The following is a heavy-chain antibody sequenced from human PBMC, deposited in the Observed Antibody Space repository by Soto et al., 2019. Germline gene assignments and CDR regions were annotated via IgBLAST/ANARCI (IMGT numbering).Heavy chain of an antibody. CDR1: GGSISSGGYY. Sequence: QVQLQESGPGLVKPSQTLSLTCTVSGGSISSGGYYWSWIRQHPGKGLEWTGYIYDSVSTYYNPSLKIRFTIAVDTSKNQFSLKLSSVTAADTAVYYCARDADEGDYVRAGATWGAFDIWGQGTMVTVSS. V-gene: IGHV4-31*03. CDR3: ARDADEGDYVRAGATWGAFDI. J-gene: IGHJ3*02. CDR2: IYDSVST. D-gene: IGHD4-17*01.